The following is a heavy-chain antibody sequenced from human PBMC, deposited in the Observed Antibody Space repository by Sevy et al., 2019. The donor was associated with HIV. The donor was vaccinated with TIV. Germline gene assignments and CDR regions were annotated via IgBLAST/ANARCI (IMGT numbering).Heavy chain of an antibody. Sequence: GGSLRLSCAASGFTFSSYAMSWVRQAPGKGLEWVSAISGSGGSTYYADSVKGRFTISRDNSKNTLYLQMNSLRAEDTAVHYCAKDLVGASSLGSPNGMDVWGQGTTVTVS. CDR3: AKDLVGASSLGSPNGMDV. V-gene: IGHV3-23*01. D-gene: IGHD1-26*01. CDR2: ISGSGGST. CDR1: GFTFSSYA. J-gene: IGHJ6*02.